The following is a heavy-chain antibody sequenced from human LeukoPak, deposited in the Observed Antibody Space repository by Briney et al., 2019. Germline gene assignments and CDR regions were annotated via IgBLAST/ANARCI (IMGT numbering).Heavy chain of an antibody. CDR1: GYTFTGYY. Sequence: EASVKVSCKASGYTFTGYYMHWVRQAPGQGLEWMGWINPNSGGTNYAQKLQGRVTMTTDTSTSTAYMELRSLRSDDTAVYYCARRHDILTGYHIGGIWYYYMDVWGKGTTVTVSS. D-gene: IGHD3-9*01. V-gene: IGHV1-2*02. CDR2: INPNSGGT. J-gene: IGHJ6*03. CDR3: ARRHDILTGYHIGGIWYYYMDV.